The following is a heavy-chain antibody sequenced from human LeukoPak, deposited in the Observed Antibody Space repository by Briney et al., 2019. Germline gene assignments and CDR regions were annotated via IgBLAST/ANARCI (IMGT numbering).Heavy chain of an antibody. V-gene: IGHV3-48*02. CDR3: ARENIVVVTAIRDAFDI. CDR2: ISSGSSTM. Sequence: GGSLRLSCAASGFTFSSYSMNWVRQAPGKGLEWVSYISSGSSTMYYADSVKGRFTISRDNAKNSLCLQMNSLRDEDTAVYYCARENIVVVTAIRDAFDIWGQGTMVTVSS. CDR1: GFTFSSYS. D-gene: IGHD2-21*02. J-gene: IGHJ3*02.